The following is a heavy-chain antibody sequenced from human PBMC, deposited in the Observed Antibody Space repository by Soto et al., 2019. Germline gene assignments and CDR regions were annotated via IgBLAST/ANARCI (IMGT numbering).Heavy chain of an antibody. CDR3: AATDSSGPSAFDI. J-gene: IGHJ3*02. Sequence: SETLSLTCTVSGGSISSGDYYWSWIRQPPGKGLEWIGNIYYSGSTYYNPSLKSRVTIPVDTSKNQFSLKLSSVTAADTAVYYCAATDSSGPSAFDIWGQGTMVTVSS. CDR1: GGSISSGDYY. CDR2: IYYSGST. D-gene: IGHD3-22*01. V-gene: IGHV4-30-4*01.